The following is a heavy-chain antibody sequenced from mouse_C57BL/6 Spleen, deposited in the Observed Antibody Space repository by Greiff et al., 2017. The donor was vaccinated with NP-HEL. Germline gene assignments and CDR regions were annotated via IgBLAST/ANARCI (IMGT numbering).Heavy chain of an antibody. Sequence: DVHLVESGGGLVQPGGSLKLSCAASGFTFSDYYMYWVRQTPEKRLAWVAYISNGGGSTYYPDTVKGRFTISRDNAKNTLYLQMSRLKSEDTAMYCCARHEVRGNYFGYWGQGTTLTVSS. CDR1: GFTFSDYY. V-gene: IGHV5-12*01. J-gene: IGHJ2*01. CDR3: ARHEVRGNYFGY. CDR2: ISNGGGST.